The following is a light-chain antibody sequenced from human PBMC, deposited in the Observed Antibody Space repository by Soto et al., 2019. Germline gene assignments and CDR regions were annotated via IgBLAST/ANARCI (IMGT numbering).Light chain of an antibody. V-gene: IGLV2-14*01. CDR2: DDS. J-gene: IGLJ2*01. CDR3: SSYTSSSTLV. CDR1: SSDVGGYKY. Sequence: QSALTQPASVSGSPGQSITISCTGTSSDVGGYKYVSWYQQHPGKAPKLMIYDDSNRPSGVSNRFSGSKSGNTASLTISGLQAEDEADYYCSSYTSSSTLVFGGGTKLTVL.